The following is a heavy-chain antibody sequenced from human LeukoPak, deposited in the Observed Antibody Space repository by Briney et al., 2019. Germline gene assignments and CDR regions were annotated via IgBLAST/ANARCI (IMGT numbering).Heavy chain of an antibody. J-gene: IGHJ4*02. V-gene: IGHV1-2*02. CDR3: ARVGGYSYGYTSDY. Sequence: ASVKVSCKASGYTFTGYYMHWVRQAPGQGLEWMGWINPNSGGTNYAQKFQGRVTMTRDTSISTAYMELSRLRSDDTAVYYCARVGGYSYGYTSDYWGQGTLVTVSS. CDR1: GYTFTGYY. CDR2: INPNSGGT. D-gene: IGHD5-18*01.